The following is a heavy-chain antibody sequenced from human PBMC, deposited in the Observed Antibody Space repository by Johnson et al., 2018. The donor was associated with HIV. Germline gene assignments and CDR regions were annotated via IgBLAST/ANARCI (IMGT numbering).Heavy chain of an antibody. CDR1: GFTVSSNY. J-gene: IGHJ3*02. CDR2: IWYDGSNK. CDR3: AKDMAPSGSYHRPLPGSFDI. Sequence: VQLVESGGGVVQPGGSLRLSCAASGFTVSSNYMSWVRQAPGKGLEWVAVIWYDGSNKYYADSVKGRFTISRDNAKNSLYLQMNSLRVEDTALYYCAKDMAPSGSYHRPLPGSFDIWGQGTMVTVSS. V-gene: IGHV3-33*03. D-gene: IGHD1-26*01.